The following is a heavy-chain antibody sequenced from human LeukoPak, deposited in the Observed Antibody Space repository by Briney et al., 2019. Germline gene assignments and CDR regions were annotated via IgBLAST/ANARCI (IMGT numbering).Heavy chain of an antibody. Sequence: PSETLSLTCTVSGGSITSSAWSWIRQPAGKGLVWIGRIYTSGTINYNTSLKSRVSMSLDTSNSQFSLRLNSVTAADTAVYYCAREGAVPGIDSWGQGTLVTVSS. V-gene: IGHV4-4*07. CDR1: GGSITSSA. D-gene: IGHD6-19*01. CDR3: AREGAVPGIDS. CDR2: IYTSGTI. J-gene: IGHJ4*02.